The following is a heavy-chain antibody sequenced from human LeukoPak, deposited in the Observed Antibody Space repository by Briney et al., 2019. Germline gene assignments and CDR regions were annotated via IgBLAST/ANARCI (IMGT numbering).Heavy chain of an antibody. V-gene: IGHV4-39*07. Sequence: IPSETLSLTCTVSGGSISSSSYYWGWIRQPPGKGLEWIGRIYSSGSTYYNPSLKSRVTISVDTSKNQFSLKLSAVTAADTAVYYCARRGAIFHGDYAYYFDYWGQGTLVTVSS. CDR2: IYSSGST. J-gene: IGHJ4*02. CDR3: ARRGAIFHGDYAYYFDY. CDR1: GGSISSSSYY. D-gene: IGHD4-17*01.